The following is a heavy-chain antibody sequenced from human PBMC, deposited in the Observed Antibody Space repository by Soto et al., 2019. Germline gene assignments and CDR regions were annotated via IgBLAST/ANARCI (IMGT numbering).Heavy chain of an antibody. J-gene: IGHJ6*02. CDR3: ARLSPYYPHSAAHHVMGV. CDR1: GYNFTNYW. Sequence: PGESLKISCKGSGYNFTNYWIGWVRQMPGKGLEWMGIIYPGDSDARYSPSFQGQVSFSADKSISTAYLQRGSLKASDTAIYYCARLSPYYPHSAAHHVMGVLGQGTTVTVS. D-gene: IGHD1-26*01. CDR2: IYPGDSDA. V-gene: IGHV5-51*01.